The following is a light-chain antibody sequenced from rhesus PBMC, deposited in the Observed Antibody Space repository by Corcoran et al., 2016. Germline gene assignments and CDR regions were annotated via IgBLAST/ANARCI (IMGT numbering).Light chain of an antibody. J-gene: IGKJ1*01. CDR3: LQSKNSPRT. Sequence: DIVLTQSPASLAVSPGQRATITCRARESGSFVGINLIHWYQQKPGQHPKVLINKVSNKETGDPARFSGGGSGTAFTLTISPVEADDAAHYYCLQSKNSPRTFGQGTKVEIE. CDR1: ESGSFVGINL. V-gene: IGKV7-13*01. CDR2: KVS.